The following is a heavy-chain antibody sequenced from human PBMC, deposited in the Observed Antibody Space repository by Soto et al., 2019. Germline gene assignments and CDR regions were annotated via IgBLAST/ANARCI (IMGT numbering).Heavy chain of an antibody. J-gene: IGHJ6*02. CDR3: AKVSLGALTFTDYYYYGLDV. CDR1: GFTLSTYA. CDR2: ISGGGGST. D-gene: IGHD1-26*01. V-gene: IGHV3-23*01. Sequence: PVGSLRLSCAASGFTLSTYAMNWVRQAPGKGLEWVSAISGGGGSTYYADSVRGRVTISRDNSKNTLYLQMNSLRAEDTAVYYCAKVSLGALTFTDYYYYGLDVWGQGTTVTVSS.